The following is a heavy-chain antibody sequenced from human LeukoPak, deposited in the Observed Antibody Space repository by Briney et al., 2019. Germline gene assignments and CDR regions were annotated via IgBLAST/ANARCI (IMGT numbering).Heavy chain of an antibody. Sequence: GASVKVSCKASGYTFTSYYMHWVRQAPGQGLEWMGIINPSGGSTSYAQKFRGRVTMTRDTSTSTVYMELSSLRSEDTAVYYCARDLDLYGGYVNYFDYWGQGTLVTVSS. D-gene: IGHD5-12*01. CDR3: ARDLDLYGGYVNYFDY. J-gene: IGHJ4*02. CDR1: GYTFTSYY. CDR2: INPSGGST. V-gene: IGHV1-46*01.